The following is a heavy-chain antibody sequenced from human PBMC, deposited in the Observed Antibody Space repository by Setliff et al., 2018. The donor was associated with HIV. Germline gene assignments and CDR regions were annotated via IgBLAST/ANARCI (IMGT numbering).Heavy chain of an antibody. J-gene: IGHJ4*02. D-gene: IGHD6-6*01. CDR2: INPSGGST. CDR3: ARDPSIGQLGDY. CDR1: GYTFTSYY. Sequence: ASVKVSCKASGYTFTSYYMHWVRQAPGQGLEWMGIINPSGGSTSYAQKFQGRVTMTRDTSTSTVYMEPTRLRSEDTAVYYCARDPSIGQLGDYWGQGTLVTVSS. V-gene: IGHV1-46*01.